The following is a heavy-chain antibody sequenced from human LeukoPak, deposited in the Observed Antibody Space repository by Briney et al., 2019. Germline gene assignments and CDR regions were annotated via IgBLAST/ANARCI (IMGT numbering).Heavy chain of an antibody. D-gene: IGHD3-10*02. V-gene: IGHV3-11*04. CDR1: GFTFNDAW. CDR3: AELGITMIGGV. J-gene: IGHJ6*04. CDR2: ISSSGSTI. Sequence: GGSLRLSCAASGFTFNDAWINWVRQAPGKGLEWVSYISSSGSTIYYADSVKGRFTISRDNAKNSLYLQMNSLRAEDTAVYYCAELGITMIGGVWGKGTTVTISS.